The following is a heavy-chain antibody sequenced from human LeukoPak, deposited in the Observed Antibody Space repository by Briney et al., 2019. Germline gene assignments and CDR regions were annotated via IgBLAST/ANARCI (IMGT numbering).Heavy chain of an antibody. Sequence: GVSLRLSCAASGVSFSNHGMHWVRQDPGKGLEWVAVIWYDGSNKYYADSVKGRFTISRDNSKNTVYLQMNSLRAEDTAVYYCAREAMGTIPYFDYWGQGTLVTVSS. J-gene: IGHJ4*02. CDR2: IWYDGSNK. D-gene: IGHD5-24*01. V-gene: IGHV3-33*01. CDR1: GVSFSNHG. CDR3: AREAMGTIPYFDY.